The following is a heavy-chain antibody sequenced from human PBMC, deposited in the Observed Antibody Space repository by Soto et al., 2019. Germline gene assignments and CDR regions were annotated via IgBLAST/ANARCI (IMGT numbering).Heavy chain of an antibody. J-gene: IGHJ4*02. CDR2: IYSGGST. CDR1: GFTVSSNY. D-gene: IGHD5-18*01. V-gene: IGHV3-53*01. CDR3: AREEVNSYGPHFDY. Sequence: GGSLKLSYAAPGFTVSSNYISWVRQAPGKGLEWVSVIYSGGSTYYADSVKGRFTISRDNSKNTLYLQMNSLRAEDTAVYYCAREEVNSYGPHFDYWGQGTLVTVSS.